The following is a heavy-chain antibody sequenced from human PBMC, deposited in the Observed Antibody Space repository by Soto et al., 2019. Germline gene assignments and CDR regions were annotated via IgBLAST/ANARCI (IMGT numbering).Heavy chain of an antibody. J-gene: IGHJ6*03. CDR2: IKSKTDGGTT. CDR1: GFTFSNAW. CDR3: TTDPRAYDFWSGYSHYYYYYYMDV. D-gene: IGHD3-3*01. Sequence: EVQLVESGGGLVKPGGSLRLSCAASGFTFSNAWMSWVRQAPGKGLEWVGRIKSKTDGGTTDYAAPVKGRFTISRDDSKNTLYLQMNSLKTEDTAVYYCTTDPRAYDFWSGYSHYYYYYYMDVWGKGTTVTVSS. V-gene: IGHV3-15*01.